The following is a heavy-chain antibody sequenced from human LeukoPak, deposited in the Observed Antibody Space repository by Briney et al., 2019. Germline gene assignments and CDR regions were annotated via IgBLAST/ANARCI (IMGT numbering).Heavy chain of an antibody. CDR3: ARDHPQYYYGSGSYYPGAFDI. V-gene: IGHV4-31*03. J-gene: IGHJ3*02. Sequence: SETLSLTCTVSGGSISSGDYSWSWIRQHPGKGLEWIGYIYYSGSTYYNPSLKSRITISVDTSNNQFSLKLSSVTAADTAVYYCARDHPQYYYGSGSYYPGAFDIWGQGTMVTVSS. D-gene: IGHD3-10*01. CDR2: IYYSGST. CDR1: GGSISSGDYS.